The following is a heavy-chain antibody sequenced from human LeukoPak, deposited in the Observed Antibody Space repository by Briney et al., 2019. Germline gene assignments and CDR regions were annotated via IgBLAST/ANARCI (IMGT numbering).Heavy chain of an antibody. CDR3: VRENGGAYFDAFDV. Sequence: GGSLRLFCAASGFSFNFYAMHWVRRAPGKGLEWVAIISHDGSKEYYADSVKGRFTISRDNSKNTLYLQMNSLRSDDTAVYYCVRENGGAYFDAFDVWGQGTMVTVSS. J-gene: IGHJ3*01. D-gene: IGHD2-8*01. CDR1: GFSFNFYA. CDR2: ISHDGSKE. V-gene: IGHV3-30-3*01.